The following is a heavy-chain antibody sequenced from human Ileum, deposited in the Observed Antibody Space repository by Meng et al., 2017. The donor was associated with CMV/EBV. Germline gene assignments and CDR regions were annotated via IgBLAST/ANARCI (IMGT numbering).Heavy chain of an antibody. Sequence: GGSLRLSCAASGFTFSSYAMHWVRQAPGKGLEWVAVISYDGSNKYYADSVKGRFTISRDNARNSLFLQMHSLRAEDTAVYYCARHVGPYYYYGLDVWGQGTTVTVSS. CDR2: ISYDGSNK. D-gene: IGHD2-15*01. J-gene: IGHJ6*02. CDR1: GFTFSSYA. V-gene: IGHV3-30-3*01. CDR3: ARHVGPYYYYGLDV.